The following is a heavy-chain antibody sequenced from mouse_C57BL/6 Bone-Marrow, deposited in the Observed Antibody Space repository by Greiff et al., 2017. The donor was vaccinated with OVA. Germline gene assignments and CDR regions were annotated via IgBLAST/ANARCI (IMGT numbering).Heavy chain of an antibody. Sequence: EVQLQQSGAELVRPGSSVKMSCKTSGYTFTSYGINWVKQRPGQGLEWIGYIYIGNGYTEYNEKFKGKAQLTSDTSSSTAYMQLSSLTSEDSAIYFCARRVITTVVAHWYFDVWGTGTTVTVSS. D-gene: IGHD1-1*01. V-gene: IGHV1-58*01. J-gene: IGHJ1*03. CDR1: GYTFTSYG. CDR2: IYIGNGYT. CDR3: ARRVITTVVAHWYFDV.